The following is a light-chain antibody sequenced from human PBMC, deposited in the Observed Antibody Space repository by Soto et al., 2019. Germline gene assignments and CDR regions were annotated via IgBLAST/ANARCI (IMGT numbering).Light chain of an antibody. J-gene: IGKJ1*01. Sequence: EIVLTQSPGTLSLSPGERATLSCRASQSVSSSYLGWYQQKPGQAHRLLIYGASSRATGIPDRFSGGGSGTDFTLTISRLEPEDFAVYYWQQYDTSPRTFGQGTKVEIK. CDR1: QSVSSSY. V-gene: IGKV3-20*01. CDR3: QQYDTSPRT. CDR2: GAS.